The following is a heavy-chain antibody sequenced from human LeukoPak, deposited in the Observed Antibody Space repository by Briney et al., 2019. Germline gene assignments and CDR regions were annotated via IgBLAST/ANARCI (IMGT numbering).Heavy chain of an antibody. V-gene: IGHV3-21*01. CDR3: ARGVFGYDFDY. CDR1: GFTFSSYS. CDR2: ISSSTIYM. D-gene: IGHD5-18*01. J-gene: IGHJ4*02. Sequence: GSLRLSCAASGFTFSSYSMNWVRQAPGKALEWVSSISSSTIYMDYSDSVRGRFTISRDNAENSLYLQMNSLRAEDTAVYYCARGVFGYDFDYWGQGTLVTVSS.